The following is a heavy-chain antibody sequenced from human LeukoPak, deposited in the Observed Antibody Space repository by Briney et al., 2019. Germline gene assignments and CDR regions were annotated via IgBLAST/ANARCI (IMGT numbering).Heavy chain of an antibody. CDR2: IFSHGET. V-gene: IGHV3-66*01. Sequence: PGGSLGLSCAASGFTVGNNYINWVRQAPGKGLEWVSLIFSHGETSYADSVKGRFTISRDNSKNTLYLQMNGLRVEDTAVYYCSRDPPAVSINTYAWGQGTLVTVSS. J-gene: IGHJ4*02. CDR1: GFTVGNNY. D-gene: IGHD2-8*01. CDR3: SRDPPAVSINTYA.